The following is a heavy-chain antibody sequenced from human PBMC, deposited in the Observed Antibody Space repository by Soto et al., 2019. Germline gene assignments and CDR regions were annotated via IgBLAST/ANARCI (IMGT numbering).Heavy chain of an antibody. V-gene: IGHV1-46*01. CDR2: INPSGGST. J-gene: IGHJ5*02. D-gene: IGHD6-6*01. CDR3: ARDGGIAARPGWFDP. CDR1: GYTFTSYY. Sequence: QVQLVQSGAEVKKPGASVKVSCKASGYTFTSYYMHWVRQAPGQGLEWMGIINPSGGSTSYAQKFQGRVNMTRDTSTSTVYMELSSLRSEDTAVYYCARDGGIAARPGWFDPWGQGTLVTVSS.